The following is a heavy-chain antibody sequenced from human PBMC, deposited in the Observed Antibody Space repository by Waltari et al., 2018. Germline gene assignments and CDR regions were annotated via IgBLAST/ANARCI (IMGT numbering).Heavy chain of an antibody. CDR3: ARDFSYYGFYYYGMDV. Sequence: EVQLVESGGGLVQPGGSLRLSCAASGFTFSSYSMNWVRQAPGKGLEWVSYISSSSSTIYYADSVKGRFTSSRDNAKNSLYLQMNSLRAEDTAVYYCARDFSYYGFYYYGMDVWGQGTTVTVSS. D-gene: IGHD4-17*01. CDR1: GFTFSSYS. V-gene: IGHV3-48*04. CDR2: ISSSSSTI. J-gene: IGHJ6*02.